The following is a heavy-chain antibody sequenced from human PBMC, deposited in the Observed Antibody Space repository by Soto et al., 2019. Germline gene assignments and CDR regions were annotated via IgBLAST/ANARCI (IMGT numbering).Heavy chain of an antibody. CDR1: GGSISSSSYY. CDR3: ARRASPQLGTLKRNPFDY. CDR2: IYYSGST. Sequence: SETLSLTCTVSGGSISSSSYYWGWIRQPPGKGLEWIGSIYYSGSTYYNPSLKSRVTISVDTSKNQFSLKLSSVTAADTAVYYCARRASPQLGTLKRNPFDYWGQGTLVTVSS. J-gene: IGHJ4*02. V-gene: IGHV4-39*01. D-gene: IGHD7-27*01.